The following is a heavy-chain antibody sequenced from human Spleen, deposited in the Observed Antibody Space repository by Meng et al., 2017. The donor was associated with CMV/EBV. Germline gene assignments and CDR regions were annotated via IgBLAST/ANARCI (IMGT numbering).Heavy chain of an antibody. Sequence: SETLSLTCTVSGGSMRSYYWSWIRRPPGKGLEWIGYIYNSGSTNYNPSLKSRVTISADTSKNQFSLKRRSVTAADSAVYYCARDSPWDGGWYYGMDVWGQGTTVTVSS. CDR1: GGSMRSYY. J-gene: IGHJ6*02. V-gene: IGHV4-59*01. D-gene: IGHD6-19*01. CDR3: ARDSPWDGGWYYGMDV. CDR2: IYNSGST.